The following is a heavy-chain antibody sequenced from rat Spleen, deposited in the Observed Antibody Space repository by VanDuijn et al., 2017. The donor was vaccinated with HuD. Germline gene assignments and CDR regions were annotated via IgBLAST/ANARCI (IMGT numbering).Heavy chain of an antibody. D-gene: IGHD1-5*01. Sequence: EVQLVESGGGLLQPGRSLKLSCAASGFTFSDYDMAWVRQAPAKGLEWVASITTGGGSTLYRDSVKGRFTISRDNGKSTLHLQMDSLRSEDTATYYCSRQSARDTHARLRYWYFDFWGPGTMVTVSS. CDR3: SRQSARDTHARLRYWYFDF. CDR1: GFTFSDYD. J-gene: IGHJ1*01. V-gene: IGHV5S23*01. CDR2: ITTGGGST.